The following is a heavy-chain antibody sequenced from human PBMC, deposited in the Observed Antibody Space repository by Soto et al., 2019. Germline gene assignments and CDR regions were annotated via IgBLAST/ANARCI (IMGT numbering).Heavy chain of an antibody. V-gene: IGHV3-15*01. Sequence: EVQLVESGGGLVKPGGSLRLSCVASGFTFSNAWMSWVRQAPGKGLEWVGRINSKTDGGTIDYAAPVKGRFTISRDDSKNTLYLQMNSLKTEDTAVYYCTARDWYYYDSSGYSEVDYWGQGTLVTVSS. CDR1: GFTFSNAW. CDR3: TARDWYYYDSSGYSEVDY. CDR2: INSKTDGGTI. D-gene: IGHD3-22*01. J-gene: IGHJ4*02.